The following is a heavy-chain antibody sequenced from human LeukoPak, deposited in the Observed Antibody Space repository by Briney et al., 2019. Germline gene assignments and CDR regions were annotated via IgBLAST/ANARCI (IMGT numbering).Heavy chain of an antibody. V-gene: IGHV3-48*03. Sequence: PGGSLRLSCAASGFTFSSYEMNWVRQAAGRGLEWVSYISSSGSTIYYADSVKGRFTISRDNAKNSLYLQMNSLRAEDTAVYYCAGALRLGGLSSLDYWGQGTLVTVSS. CDR2: ISSSGSTI. D-gene: IGHD3-16*02. CDR3: AGALRLGGLSSLDY. J-gene: IGHJ4*02. CDR1: GFTFSSYE.